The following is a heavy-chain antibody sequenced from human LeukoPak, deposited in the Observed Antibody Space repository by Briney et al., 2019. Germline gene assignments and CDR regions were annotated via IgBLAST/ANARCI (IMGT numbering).Heavy chain of an antibody. CDR1: GGSFSGYY. D-gene: IGHD1-26*01. CDR3: ARGSGSYDY. V-gene: IGHV4-34*01. Sequence: SETLSLTCAVYGGSFSGYYWSWIRQPPGKGLEWIGEINHSGSTNYNPSLKSRVTISVDTSKNQFSLKLSAVTAADTAVYYCARGSGSYDYWGQGTLVTVS. CDR2: INHSGST. J-gene: IGHJ4*02.